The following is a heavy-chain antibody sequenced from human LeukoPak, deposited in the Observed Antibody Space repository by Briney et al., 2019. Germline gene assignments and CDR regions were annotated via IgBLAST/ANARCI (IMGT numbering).Heavy chain of an antibody. CDR1: GFTFSSYG. V-gene: IGHV3-30*02. CDR3: AKDWAGTWVTPGPLDY. D-gene: IGHD4-23*01. CDR2: IRYDGSNK. J-gene: IGHJ4*02. Sequence: GGSLRLSCAASGFTFSSYGMHWVRQAPGKGLEWVAFIRYDGSNKYYADSVKGRFTISRDNSKNTLYLQMNSLRAEDTAVYYCAKDWAGTWVTPGPLDYWGQGTLVTVSS.